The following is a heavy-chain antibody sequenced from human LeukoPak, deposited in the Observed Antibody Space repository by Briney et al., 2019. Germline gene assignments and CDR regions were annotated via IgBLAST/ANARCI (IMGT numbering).Heavy chain of an antibody. D-gene: IGHD3-22*01. CDR2: FDPEDGET. J-gene: IGHJ4*02. V-gene: IGHV1-24*01. CDR3: ARDPYYYDSSGYYFDY. Sequence: ASVKVSCKVSGYTLTELSMHWVRQAPGKGLEWMGGFDPEDGETIYAQKFQGRVTITADKSTSTAYMELSSLRSEDTAVYYCARDPYYYDSSGYYFDYWGQGTLVTVSS. CDR1: GYTLTELS.